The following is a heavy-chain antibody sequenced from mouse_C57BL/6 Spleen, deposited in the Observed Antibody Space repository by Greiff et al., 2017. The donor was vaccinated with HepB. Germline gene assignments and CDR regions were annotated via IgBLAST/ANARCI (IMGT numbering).Heavy chain of an antibody. CDR2: IDPSDSYT. Sequence: VQLQQPGAELVMPGASVKLSCKASGYTFTSYWMHWVKQRPGQGLEWIGEIDPSDSYTNYNQKFKGKSTLTVDKSSSTAYMQLSSLTSEDSAVYYCARNGSPYYFDYWGQGTTLTVSS. CDR3: ARNGSPYYFDY. J-gene: IGHJ2*01. V-gene: IGHV1-69*01. D-gene: IGHD1-1*01. CDR1: GYTFTSYW.